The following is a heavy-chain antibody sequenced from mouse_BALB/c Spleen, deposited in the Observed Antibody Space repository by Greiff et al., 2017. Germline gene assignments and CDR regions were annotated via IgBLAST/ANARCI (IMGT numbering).Heavy chain of an antibody. J-gene: IGHJ4*01. Sequence: EVQLQESGTVLARPGASVKMSCKASGYTFTSYWMHWVKQRPGQGLEWIGAIYPGNSDTSYNQKFKGKAKLTAVTSTSTAYMELSSLTNEDSAVYYCTRRGYYGNYDAMDYWGQGTSVTVSS. D-gene: IGHD2-1*01. CDR1: GYTFTSYW. V-gene: IGHV1-5*01. CDR3: TRRGYYGNYDAMDY. CDR2: IYPGNSDT.